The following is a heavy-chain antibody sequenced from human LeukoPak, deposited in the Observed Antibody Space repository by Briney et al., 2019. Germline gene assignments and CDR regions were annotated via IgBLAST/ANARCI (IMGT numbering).Heavy chain of an antibody. V-gene: IGHV3-53*01. J-gene: IGHJ4*02. CDR1: GINVTSNY. Sequence: GGSLRLSCAASGINVTSNYMTWVRQAPGKGLEWVSVLYTSDYTYYADSVKGRFTISRDNSKNTLYLQMDSLRVEDTATYFCARGAVTRDFDFWGQGVLVTVSS. CDR2: LYTSDYT. CDR3: ARGAVTRDFDF. D-gene: IGHD4-17*01.